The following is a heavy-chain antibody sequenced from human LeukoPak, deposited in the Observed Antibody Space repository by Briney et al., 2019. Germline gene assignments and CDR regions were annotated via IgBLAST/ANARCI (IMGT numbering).Heavy chain of an antibody. CDR1: GGSMNSYY. V-gene: IGHV4-59*08. Sequence: SETLSLTCSASGGSMNSYYWSWIRQSPGKGLEWIGYIYYSGSTNYNPSLKSRVTISVDTSKNQFSLKLSSVTAADTAVYYCARHVWLQPFDYWGQGTLVTVSS. J-gene: IGHJ4*02. CDR3: ARHVWLQPFDY. CDR2: IYYSGST. D-gene: IGHD3-9*01.